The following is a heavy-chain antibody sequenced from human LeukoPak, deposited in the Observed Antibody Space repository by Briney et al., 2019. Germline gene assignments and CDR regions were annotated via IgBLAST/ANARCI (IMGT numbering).Heavy chain of an antibody. D-gene: IGHD5-18*01. Sequence: GGSLRLSCVASGFSFSTYGMHWVRQAPGKGLEWVAFIRHDGSSKYYADSVKGRFTISRDSSKDTLYLQMNSLRAEDTAVYYCAKGRLESDGSARYYFDSWGQGSLVTVSS. CDR1: GFSFSTYG. V-gene: IGHV3-30*02. J-gene: IGHJ4*02. CDR3: AKGRLESDGSARYYFDS. CDR2: IRHDGSSK.